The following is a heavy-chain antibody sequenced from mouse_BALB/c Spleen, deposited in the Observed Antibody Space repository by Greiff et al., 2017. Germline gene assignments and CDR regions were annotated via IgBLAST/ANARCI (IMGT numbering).Heavy chain of an antibody. D-gene: IGHD2-2*01. V-gene: IGHV8-11*01. CDR1: GFSLSTYGIG. Sequence: QVTLKESGPGILQPSQTLSLTCSFSGFSLSTYGIGVGWIRQPSGKGLEWLAHIWWNDNKYYNTALKSRLTISKDTSNNQVFLKIASVDTADTATYYCARIGAGYDWFAYWGQGTLVTVSA. CDR2: IWWNDNK. CDR3: ARIGAGYDWFAY. J-gene: IGHJ3*01.